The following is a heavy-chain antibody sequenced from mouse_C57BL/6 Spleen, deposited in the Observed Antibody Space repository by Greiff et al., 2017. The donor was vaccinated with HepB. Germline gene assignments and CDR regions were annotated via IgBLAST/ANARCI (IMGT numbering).Heavy chain of an antibody. J-gene: IGHJ4*01. Sequence: QVQLQQSGAELVRPGTSVKVSCKASGYAFTNYLIEWVKQRPGQGLEWIGVINPGSGGTNYNEKFKGKATLTADKSSSTAYMQLSSLTSEDSAVYFCAREREMDYWGQGTSVTVSS. V-gene: IGHV1-54*01. CDR1: GYAFTNYL. CDR3: AREREMDY. CDR2: INPGSGGT.